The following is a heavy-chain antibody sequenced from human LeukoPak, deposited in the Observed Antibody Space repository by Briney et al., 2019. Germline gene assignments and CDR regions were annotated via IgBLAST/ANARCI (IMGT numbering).Heavy chain of an antibody. D-gene: IGHD1-26*01. CDR1: GFTFGTFA. V-gene: IGHV3-23*01. CDR2: VSGSGGST. J-gene: IGHJ4*02. Sequence: GGPLRLSCAASGFTFGTFAMTWVRQATGKGLEWVSSVSGSGGSTYYADSVKGRFTISRDNSKNTLYVQMKSLRAEDTAVYFCAKSRRQSGTYFDYWGQGTLVTASS. CDR3: AKSRRQSGTYFDY.